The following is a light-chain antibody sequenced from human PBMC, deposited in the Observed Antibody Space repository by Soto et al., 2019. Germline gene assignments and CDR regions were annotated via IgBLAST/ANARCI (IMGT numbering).Light chain of an antibody. CDR2: EVS. Sequence: QSALTQPPSVSGSPGQSVTISCTGTSSDVGSYNRVSWYQQPPGTAPKLMIYEVSNRPSGVPDRFSGSKSGNTASLTISGLQAEDEADYFCSSYTTNNAHVFGGGTKLTVL. CDR1: SSDVGSYNR. J-gene: IGLJ2*01. CDR3: SSYTTNNAHV. V-gene: IGLV2-18*02.